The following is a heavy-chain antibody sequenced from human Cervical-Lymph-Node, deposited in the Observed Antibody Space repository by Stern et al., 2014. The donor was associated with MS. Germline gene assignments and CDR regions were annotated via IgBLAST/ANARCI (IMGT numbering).Heavy chain of an antibody. Sequence: VQLEESGPGLVKPSETLSLTCTVSGGSISTYYWSWIRQPAGKGLEWIGRLFSSGSTNYNHSLRSRVTMSIDTSKIQFSLKLTSVTAADTAVYYCARGSTSLDYWGQGTLVTVSS. CDR2: LFSSGST. CDR1: GGSISTYY. J-gene: IGHJ4*02. CDR3: ARGSTSLDY. V-gene: IGHV4-4*07.